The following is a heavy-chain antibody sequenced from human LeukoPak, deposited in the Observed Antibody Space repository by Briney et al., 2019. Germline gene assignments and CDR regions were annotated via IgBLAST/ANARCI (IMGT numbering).Heavy chain of an antibody. CDR2: TSYDGSNE. V-gene: IGHV3-30*04. CDR3: ARAGGSTVSHSDY. Sequence: PGGSLRLSCGASGFTFSNYALHWVRQTPGKGLEWLAVTSYDGSNEHYADSVKGRFTISKDNAKNSLYLQMNSLRAEDTAVYYCARAGGSTVSHSDYWGQGTLVTVSS. D-gene: IGHD4-17*01. CDR1: GFTFSNYA. J-gene: IGHJ4*02.